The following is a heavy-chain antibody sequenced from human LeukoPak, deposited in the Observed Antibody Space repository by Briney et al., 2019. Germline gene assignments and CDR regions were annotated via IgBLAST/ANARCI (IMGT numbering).Heavy chain of an antibody. D-gene: IGHD3-16*02. V-gene: IGHV3-30*18. J-gene: IGHJ4*02. CDR2: ISYDGSNK. Sequence: GGSLRLSCAASGFTFSSYGMHWVHQAPGKGLEWVAVISYDGSNKYYADSVKGRFTISRDNSKNTLYLQMNSLRAEDTAVYYCAKALLRLGELSSSLFDYWGQGTLVTVSS. CDR1: GFTFSSYG. CDR3: AKALLRLGELSSSLFDY.